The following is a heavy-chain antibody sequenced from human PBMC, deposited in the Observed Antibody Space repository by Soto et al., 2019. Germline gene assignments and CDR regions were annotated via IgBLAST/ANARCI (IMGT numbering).Heavy chain of an antibody. CDR2: ISYDGTNK. CDR1: GFTFSSYA. Sequence: ESGGGVVQPGRSLRLSCAASGFTFSSYAMHWVRQAPGKGLEWVAVISYDGTNKYYADSVKGRFTISRDNSKNTLSLQMNSLRAEDTAAFYCTKTASTWTTFNERFDYWGQGTLVTVSS. J-gene: IGHJ4*02. D-gene: IGHD1-1*01. CDR3: TKTASTWTTFNERFDY. V-gene: IGHV3-30-3*02.